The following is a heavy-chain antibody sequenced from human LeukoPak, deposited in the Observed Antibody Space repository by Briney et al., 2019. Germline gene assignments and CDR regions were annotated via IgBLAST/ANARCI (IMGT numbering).Heavy chain of an antibody. CDR1: GFTFSSYW. D-gene: IGHD2-15*01. V-gene: IGHV3-74*01. CDR3: ARGHGGWYGMDV. Sequence: GGSLRLSCAASGFTFSSYWMHWVRQAPGKGLVWVSRINSDGSSTSYADSVKGRFTISRDNAKNTLYLQMNSLRAEDTAVYYCARGHGGWYGMDVRGQGTTVTVSS. CDR2: INSDGSST. J-gene: IGHJ6*02.